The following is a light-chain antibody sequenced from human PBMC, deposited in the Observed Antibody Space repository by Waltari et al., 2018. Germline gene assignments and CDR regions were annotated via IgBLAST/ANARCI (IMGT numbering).Light chain of an antibody. J-gene: IGLJ3*02. CDR1: GSNIGNNY. Sequence: QSGLTQPPSVSAAPGQKVTISCSGSGSNIGNNYVYWYQQLPGTAPKLLIYDNNKRPSGIPDRFSGSKSGTSATLGITGLQTGDEADYYCGTWDNSLSAGVFGGGTKLTVL. CDR3: GTWDNSLSAGV. CDR2: DNN. V-gene: IGLV1-51*01.